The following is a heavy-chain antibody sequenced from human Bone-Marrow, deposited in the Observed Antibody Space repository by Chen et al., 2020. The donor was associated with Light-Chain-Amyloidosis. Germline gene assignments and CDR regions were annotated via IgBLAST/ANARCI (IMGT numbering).Heavy chain of an antibody. CDR3: TGDVRLEWAFY. CDR1: GGSLSSSSYY. CDR2: IHSSGST. D-gene: IGHD3-3*01. V-gene: IGHV4-39*07. Sequence: QLQLQESGPGLVKPSETLSLTCTVSGGSLSSSSYYWGWIRQPPGKVLEWIGSIHSSGSTYYRPSLKSRVTISVDTSKNQFSLKLDSVTAADTAVYYCTGDVRLEWAFYWGQGILVTVSS. J-gene: IGHJ4*02.